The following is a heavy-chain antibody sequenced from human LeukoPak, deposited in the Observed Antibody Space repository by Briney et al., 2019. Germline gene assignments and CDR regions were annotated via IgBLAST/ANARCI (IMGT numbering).Heavy chain of an antibody. Sequence: ASVKVSCTASGYTFSNYGISWMRQAPGQGLEWMGWISAYNINRNLAQKFQGRVTMTTDTSTSTAYMELRSLRSDDTAVYYCASWAGYCSTNNCYATSLDYWGQRTLVTVSA. J-gene: IGHJ4*02. CDR2: ISAYNINR. D-gene: IGHD2-2*01. V-gene: IGHV1-18*01. CDR3: ASWAGYCSTNNCYATSLDY. CDR1: GYTFSNYG.